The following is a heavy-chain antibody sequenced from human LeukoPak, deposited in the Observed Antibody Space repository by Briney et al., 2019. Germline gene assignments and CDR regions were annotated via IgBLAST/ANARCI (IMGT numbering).Heavy chain of an antibody. CDR1: GFTVSSNY. V-gene: IGHV3-53*01. CDR3: ARPGGYYGSGSYLDY. J-gene: IGHJ4*02. Sequence: PGGSLRLSCAASGFTVSSNYMSWVRQAPGKGLEWVSVIYSGGSTYYADSVKGRFTISRDNSKNTLYLQMNSLRAEDTAVYYCARPGGYYGSGSYLDYRGQGTLVTVSS. D-gene: IGHD3-10*01. CDR2: IYSGGST.